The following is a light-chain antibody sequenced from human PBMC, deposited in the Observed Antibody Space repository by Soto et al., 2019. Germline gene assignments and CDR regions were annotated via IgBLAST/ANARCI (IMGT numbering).Light chain of an antibody. CDR3: HEVSAFLLHS. CDR1: QSISSW. CDR2: DAS. Sequence: DRVTITCRARQSISSWLDWYQQKLGRAPRLLIYDASSLESGVPSRFSGSGYGTEFTLTISIFYPAEFGTCYSHEVSAFLLHSF. V-gene: IGKV1-5*01. J-gene: IGKJ2*03.